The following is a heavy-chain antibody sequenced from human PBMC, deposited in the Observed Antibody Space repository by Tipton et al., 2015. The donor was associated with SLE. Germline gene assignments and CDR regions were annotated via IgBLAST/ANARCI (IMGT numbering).Heavy chain of an antibody. Sequence: TLSLTCSVSGASFSGYYWSWIRQSPGKGLGWIGQINHRGDSKYNPSLKSRVSVSVDMSKNEFSLTVTSVTAADTAVYFCARRDDTLSGYDHWGPGALVTVSS. CDR1: GASFSGYY. V-gene: IGHV4-34*01. CDR3: ARRDDTLSGYDH. CDR2: INHRGDS. D-gene: IGHD5-12*01. J-gene: IGHJ4*02.